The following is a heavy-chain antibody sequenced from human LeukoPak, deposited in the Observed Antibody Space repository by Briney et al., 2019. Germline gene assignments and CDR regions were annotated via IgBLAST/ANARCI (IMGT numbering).Heavy chain of an antibody. CDR1: GFTFSSYG. J-gene: IGHJ4*02. Sequence: GRSLRLSCAASGFTFSSYGMHWVRQAPGKGLEWVAVISYDGSSKYYADSVKGRFTISRDNSKNTLYLQMNNLRAEDTAIYYCAKDSVAAAGFYLDYWGQGTLVTVSS. CDR2: ISYDGSSK. V-gene: IGHV3-30*18. CDR3: AKDSVAAAGFYLDY. D-gene: IGHD6-25*01.